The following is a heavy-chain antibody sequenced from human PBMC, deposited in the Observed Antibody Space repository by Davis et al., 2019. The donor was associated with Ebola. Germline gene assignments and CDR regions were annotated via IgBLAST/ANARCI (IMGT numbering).Heavy chain of an antibody. J-gene: IGHJ4*02. CDR3: AKDVGCSSTSCYATHDDY. D-gene: IGHD2-2*01. CDR2: ISGSGGST. V-gene: IGHV3-23*01. Sequence: PGGSLRLSCAASGFTFSSYAMSWVRQAPGKGLEWVSAISGSGGSTYYADSVKGRFTISRDNSKNTLYLQMNSLRAEDTAVYYCAKDVGCSSTSCYATHDDYWGQGTLVTGSS. CDR1: GFTFSSYA.